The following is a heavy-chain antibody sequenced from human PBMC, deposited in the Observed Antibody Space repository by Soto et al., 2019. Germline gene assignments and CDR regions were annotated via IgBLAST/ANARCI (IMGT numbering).Heavy chain of an antibody. CDR3: ARGRIPSAIFDWFDP. J-gene: IGHJ5*02. CDR2: IWSDGSTE. D-gene: IGHD2-2*01. CDR1: GFTFDRYG. V-gene: IGHV3-33*01. Sequence: GGSLRLSCAASGFTFDRYGMHWVRQAPGKGLEWVAVIWSDGSTEYYADSVKGRFTISRDNSKNTMYLQMNSLRGEDTGVYYCARGRIPSAIFDWFDPWGQGTLVTVSS.